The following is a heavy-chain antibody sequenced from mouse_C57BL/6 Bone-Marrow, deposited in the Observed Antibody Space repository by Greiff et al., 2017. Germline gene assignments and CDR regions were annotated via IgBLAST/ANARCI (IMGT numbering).Heavy chain of an antibody. V-gene: IGHV1-50*01. J-gene: IGHJ4*01. Sequence: QVQLQQPGAELVKPGASVKLSCTASGYTFTSYWMQWVKQRPGQGLEWIGEIDPSDSYTNYNQKFKGKATLTVDTASSKAYMQLSMLTSEDSAVYYCAREGGWLPPYAMDYWGQGTSVTVSS. CDR2: IDPSDSYT. D-gene: IGHD2-3*01. CDR3: AREGGWLPPYAMDY. CDR1: GYTFTSYW.